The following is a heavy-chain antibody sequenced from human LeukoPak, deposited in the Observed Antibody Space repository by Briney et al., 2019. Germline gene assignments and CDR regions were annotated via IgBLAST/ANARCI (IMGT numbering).Heavy chain of an antibody. CDR2: IIPIFGTA. J-gene: IGHJ5*02. CDR3: ARDVMVRGHNWFDP. V-gene: IGHV1-69*06. Sequence: SVKVSCKASGGTFSCYAISWVRQAPGQGLEWMGGIIPIFGTANYAQKFQGRVTITADKSTSTAYMELSSLRSEDTAVYYCARDVMVRGHNWFDPWGQGTLVTVSS. CDR1: GGTFSCYA. D-gene: IGHD3-10*01.